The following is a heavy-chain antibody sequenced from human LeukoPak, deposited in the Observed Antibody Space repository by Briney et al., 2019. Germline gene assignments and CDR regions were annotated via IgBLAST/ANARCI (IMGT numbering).Heavy chain of an antibody. J-gene: IGHJ4*02. V-gene: IGHV3-23*01. CDR3: VKGRISEDGLDF. CDR1: GFTFSSYA. D-gene: IGHD6-13*01. Sequence: LAGGSLRLSCAASGFTFSSYAMSWVRQAPGKGLEWVSAISGSGGSTYYADSVKGRFTISRDNSKNTLYLQMNSLRAEDTAVYYCVKGRISEDGLDFWGQGTLVTVSS. CDR2: ISGSGGST.